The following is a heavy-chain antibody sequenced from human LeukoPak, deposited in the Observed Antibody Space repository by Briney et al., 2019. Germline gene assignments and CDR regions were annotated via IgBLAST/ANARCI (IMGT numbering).Heavy chain of an antibody. D-gene: IGHD5-18*01. Sequence: PSETLSLTCTVSGGSVSSSNYYWGWVRQPPGKGLEWIGSIYYTGSTYYNPSLKSRVTISVDTSKNQFSLKLTSVTAADTAVYYCARGTAMVIMGIDYWGQGTLVTVSS. J-gene: IGHJ4*02. CDR1: GGSVSSSNYY. CDR2: IYYTGST. CDR3: ARGTAMVIMGIDY. V-gene: IGHV4-39*07.